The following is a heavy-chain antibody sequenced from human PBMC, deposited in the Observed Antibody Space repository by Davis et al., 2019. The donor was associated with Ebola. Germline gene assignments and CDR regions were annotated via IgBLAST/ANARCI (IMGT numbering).Heavy chain of an antibody. CDR1: GDTLTSYA. J-gene: IGHJ1*01. CDR2: IIPILGIA. D-gene: IGHD2-21*01. V-gene: IGHV1-69*04. Sequence: AASVKVSCKAVGDTLTSYAMTWVRQAPGQGLEWMGRIIPILGIANYAQKFQGRVTITADKSTSTAYMELSSLRSEDTAVYYCAREGLLWDWGQGTLVTVSS. CDR3: AREGLLWD.